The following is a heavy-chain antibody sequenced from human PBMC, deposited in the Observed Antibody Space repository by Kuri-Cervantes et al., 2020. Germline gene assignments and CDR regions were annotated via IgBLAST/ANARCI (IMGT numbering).Heavy chain of an antibody. CDR1: GYSFTKNW. V-gene: IGHV5-51*01. CDR3: ARHDGVPAITLDP. D-gene: IGHD2-8*01. Sequence: KVSCKGSGYSFTKNWIGWVRQMPGKGLEWMGIIYPGDSDARYSPSFQGQVIFSADKSISTAYLQWSSLKASDTAMYYCARHDGVPAITLDPWGQGTLVTVSS. J-gene: IGHJ5*02. CDR2: IYPGDSDA.